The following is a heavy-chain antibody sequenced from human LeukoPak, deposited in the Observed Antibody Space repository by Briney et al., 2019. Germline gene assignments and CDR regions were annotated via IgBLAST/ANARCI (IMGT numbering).Heavy chain of an antibody. D-gene: IGHD4-17*01. Sequence: GGSLRLSCAASGFTFSSYSMNWVRQAPGKGLEWVSSISSSGSYIYYADSVKGRFTISRDNAKNSLYLQMNSLRAEDTAVYYCASTATTVTTLGVFDYWGQGTLVTVSS. J-gene: IGHJ4*02. CDR2: ISSSGSYI. CDR3: ASTATTVTTLGVFDY. V-gene: IGHV3-21*01. CDR1: GFTFSSYS.